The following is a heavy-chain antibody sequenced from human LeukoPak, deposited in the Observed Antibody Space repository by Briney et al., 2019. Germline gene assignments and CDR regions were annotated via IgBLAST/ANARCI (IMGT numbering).Heavy chain of an antibody. CDR2: INHSGGST. D-gene: IGHD2-15*01. CDR1: GYTFTRYF. J-gene: IGHJ4*02. Sequence: ASVKVSCKASGYTFTRYFIHWVRQAPGRGLEWMGTINHSGGSTGYAQKFQGRVTMTRDTSTSTVYMELSILRSEDTAVYYCAREGGGGIDIEPSFDYWGQGTLVTVSS. CDR3: AREGGGGIDIEPSFDY. V-gene: IGHV1-46*01.